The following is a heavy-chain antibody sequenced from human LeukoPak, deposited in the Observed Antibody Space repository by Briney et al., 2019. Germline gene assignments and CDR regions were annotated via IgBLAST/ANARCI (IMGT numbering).Heavy chain of an antibody. CDR2: ISGSGGST. J-gene: IGHJ4*02. CDR1: GFTFSSYA. CDR3: AGLGGDSSGSPLDY. D-gene: IGHD3-22*01. V-gene: IGHV3-23*01. Sequence: GGSLRLSCAASGFTFSSYAMSWVRQAPGKGLEWVSAISGSGGSTYYADSVKGRFTISRDNSKNTLYLQMNSLRAEDTAVYYCAGLGGDSSGSPLDYWGQGTLVTVSS.